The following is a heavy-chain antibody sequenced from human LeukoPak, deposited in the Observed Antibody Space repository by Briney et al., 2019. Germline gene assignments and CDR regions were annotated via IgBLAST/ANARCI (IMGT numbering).Heavy chain of an antibody. CDR2: IYPDDSDT. J-gene: IGHJ5*02. CDR1: GYTFNNYW. Sequence: GESLKISCKGSGYTFNNYWIGWVRQMPGKGLEWMGIIYPDDSDTRYSPSFQGQVTMSADKSTTTAYLQWSSLKASDTAMYFCARLADTTSWGQGTLVTVSS. D-gene: IGHD1-26*01. CDR3: ARLADTTS. V-gene: IGHV5-51*01.